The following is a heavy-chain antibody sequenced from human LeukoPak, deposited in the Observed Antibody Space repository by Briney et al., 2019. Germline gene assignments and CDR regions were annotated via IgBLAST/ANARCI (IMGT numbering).Heavy chain of an antibody. CDR2: ISSSSSYI. V-gene: IGHV3-21*01. CDR1: GFTFSSYS. CDR3: ARVKIAVAGVYYYGMDV. J-gene: IGHJ6*02. Sequence: GGSLRLSCAASGFTFSSYSMNWVRQAPGKGLEWVSSISSSSSYIYYTDSVKGRFTISRDNAKNSLYLQMNSLRAEDTAVYYCARVKIAVAGVYYYGMDVWGQGTTVTVSS. D-gene: IGHD6-19*01.